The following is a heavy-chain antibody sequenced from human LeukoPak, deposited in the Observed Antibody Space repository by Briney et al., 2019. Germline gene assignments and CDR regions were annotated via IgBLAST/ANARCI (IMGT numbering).Heavy chain of an antibody. J-gene: IGHJ3*02. V-gene: IGHV3-23*01. CDR1: GFTFSSYA. D-gene: IGHD3-22*01. Sequence: PGGSLRLSCAASGFTFSSYAMSWVRQAPGKGLEWVSAISGSGGSTYYADSVKGRFTISRDNSKNTLYLQMNSQRAEDTVVYYCAGDSSGYYHAFDIWGQGTMVTVSS. CDR2: ISGSGGST. CDR3: AGDSSGYYHAFDI.